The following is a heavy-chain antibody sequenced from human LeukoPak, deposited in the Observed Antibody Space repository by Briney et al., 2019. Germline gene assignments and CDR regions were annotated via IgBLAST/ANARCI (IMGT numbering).Heavy chain of an antibody. V-gene: IGHV4-34*01. CDR1: GGSFSGYY. Sequence: SETLSLTCAVYGGSFSGYYWSWIRQPPGKGLEWIGEINHSGSTNYNPSLKSRVTISVDTSKNQFSLELSSVTAADTAVYYCARGWLVHGYFDYWGQGTLVTVSS. J-gene: IGHJ4*02. D-gene: IGHD6-19*01. CDR3: ARGWLVHGYFDY. CDR2: INHSGST.